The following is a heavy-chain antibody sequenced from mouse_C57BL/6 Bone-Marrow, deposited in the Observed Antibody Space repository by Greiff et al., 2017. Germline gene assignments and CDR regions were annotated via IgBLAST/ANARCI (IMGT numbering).Heavy chain of an antibody. Sequence: EVQLQQSGAELVRPGASVKLSCTASGFNIKDDYMHWVKQRPEQGLEWIGWIDPENGDTEYAPKFQGKATITADTSYNTAYLQLSSLTSEDTAVYYCTTSITTVVAEEVYYFDDWGQGTTLTVSS. CDR1: GFNIKDDY. CDR2: IDPENGDT. V-gene: IGHV14-4*01. CDR3: TTSITTVVAEEVYYFDD. D-gene: IGHD1-1*01. J-gene: IGHJ2*01.